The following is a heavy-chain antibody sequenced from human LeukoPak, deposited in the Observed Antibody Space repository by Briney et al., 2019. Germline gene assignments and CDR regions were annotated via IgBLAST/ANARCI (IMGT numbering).Heavy chain of an antibody. D-gene: IGHD1-26*01. J-gene: IGHJ4*02. CDR2: IYTSGST. CDR3: ARGIVGATTGFDY. Sequence: SETLSLTCAVYGGSFSSYYWSWIRQPAGKGLEWIGRIYTSGSTNYNPSLKSRVTMSADTSKNQFSLKLSSVTAADTAVYYCARGIVGATTGFDYWGQGTLVTVSS. V-gene: IGHV4-59*10. CDR1: GGSFSSYY.